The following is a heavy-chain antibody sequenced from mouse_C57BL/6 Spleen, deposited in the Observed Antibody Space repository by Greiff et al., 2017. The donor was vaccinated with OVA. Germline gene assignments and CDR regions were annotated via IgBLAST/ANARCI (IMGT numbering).Heavy chain of an antibody. D-gene: IGHD4-1*01. CDR2: IYPGSGNT. CDR3: AREEELYYFDY. CDR1: GYSFTSYY. J-gene: IGHJ2*01. Sequence: VQLQQSGPELVKPGASVKISCKASGYSFTSYYIHWVKQRPGQGLEWIGWIYPGSGNTKYNEKFKGKATLTADTSSSTAYMQLSSLTSEDSAVYYCAREEELYYFDYWGQGTTLTVSS. V-gene: IGHV1-66*01.